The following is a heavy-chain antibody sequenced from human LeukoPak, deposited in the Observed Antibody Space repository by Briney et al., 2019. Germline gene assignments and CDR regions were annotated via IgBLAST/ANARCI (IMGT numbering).Heavy chain of an antibody. Sequence: GGSLRLSCAASGFTFSDYYMSWIRQAPGKGLEWVSYISSSGRTIYYADSVKGRFTISRDNAKNSLFLQMNSLRAEDTAVYYCARRDSSSWYGVDYWGQGTLATVSS. CDR3: ARRDSSSWYGVDY. V-gene: IGHV3-11*01. J-gene: IGHJ4*02. D-gene: IGHD6-13*01. CDR1: GFTFSDYY. CDR2: ISSSGRTI.